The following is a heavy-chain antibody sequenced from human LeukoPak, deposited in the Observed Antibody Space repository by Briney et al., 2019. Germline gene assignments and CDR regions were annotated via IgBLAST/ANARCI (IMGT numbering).Heavy chain of an antibody. CDR2: IYYSGST. CDR3: ASTMVRGVRVDY. Sequence: SETLSLTCAVYGGSFSGYYWSWIRQPPGKGLEWIGYIYYSGSTNYNPSLKSRVTISVDTSKNQFSLKLSSVTAADTAVYYCASTMVRGVRVDYWGQGTLVTVSS. J-gene: IGHJ4*02. D-gene: IGHD3-10*01. CDR1: GGSFSGYY. V-gene: IGHV4-59*01.